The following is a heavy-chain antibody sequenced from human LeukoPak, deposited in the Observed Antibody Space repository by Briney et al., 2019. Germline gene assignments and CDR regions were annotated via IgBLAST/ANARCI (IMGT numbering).Heavy chain of an antibody. CDR3: ARYYYGSGSQPDY. J-gene: IGHJ4*02. CDR2: IIPIFGTA. V-gene: IGHV1-69*13. CDR1: GGTFSSYS. Sequence: GASVKVSCKASGGTFSSYSISWVRQAPGQGLEWMGGIIPIFGTANYAQKFQGRVTITADESTSTAYMELSSLRSEDTAVYYCARYYYGSGSQPDYWGQGTLVTVSS. D-gene: IGHD3-10*01.